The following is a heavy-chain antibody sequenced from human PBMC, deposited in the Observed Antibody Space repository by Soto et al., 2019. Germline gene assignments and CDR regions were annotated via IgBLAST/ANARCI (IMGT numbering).Heavy chain of an antibody. J-gene: IGHJ6*02. CDR1: EFTFSDPG. Sequence: EVQLVESGGGLVQPGGSLKLSCAASEFTFSDPGMHWVRQASGKGLEWVGRIRTKANSYATDYAASAKGRFTISRDDSKNKTYLQMNSLKTADTAVYYCTRNGDYGWGMDVWGQGTTVTVSS. CDR3: TRNGDYGWGMDV. V-gene: IGHV3-73*02. D-gene: IGHD4-17*01. CDR2: IRTKANSYAT.